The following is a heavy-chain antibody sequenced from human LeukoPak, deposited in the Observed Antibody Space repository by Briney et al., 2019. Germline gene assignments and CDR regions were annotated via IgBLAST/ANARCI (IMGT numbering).Heavy chain of an antibody. CDR3: ARGGLIQRHAFDI. V-gene: IGHV3-20*04. D-gene: IGHD5-18*01. CDR1: GFAFADYG. J-gene: IGHJ3*02. Sequence: PGGSLRLSCAASGFAFADYGMSWVRQVPGKGLEWVCGINWYGGSTGNADSVKGRFTISRDNAKNSLYLQMNSLRGEDTAMYYCARGGLIQRHAFDIWGQGTKATVSS. CDR2: INWYGGST.